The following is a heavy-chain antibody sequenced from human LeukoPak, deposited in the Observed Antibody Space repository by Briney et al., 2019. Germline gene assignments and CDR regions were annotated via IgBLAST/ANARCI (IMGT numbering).Heavy chain of an antibody. Sequence: PSETLSLTCTVFGYSISTGYYWAWIRQPPGKGLEWIGNIFNSGSTYYNPSIRSRVTISLDTSNNQFSLKLNSVTAADTVVYYCARLGDIVVIPVARDWGQGTLVTVSS. J-gene: IGHJ4*02. V-gene: IGHV4-38-2*02. CDR3: ARLGDIVVIPVARD. CDR1: GYSISTGYY. CDR2: IFNSGST. D-gene: IGHD2-2*01.